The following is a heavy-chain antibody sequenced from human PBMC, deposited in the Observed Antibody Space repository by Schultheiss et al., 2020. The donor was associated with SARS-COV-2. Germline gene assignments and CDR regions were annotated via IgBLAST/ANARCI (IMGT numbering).Heavy chain of an antibody. CDR2: ISWNSGSI. CDR1: GFTVSSNY. J-gene: IGHJ6*03. CDR3: ARESKYDFWSGYQYYYYYMDV. Sequence: GGSLRLSCAASGFTVSSNYMSWIRQAPGKGLEWVSGISWNSGSIGYADSVKGRFTISRDNAKNSLYLQMNSLRAEDTAVYYCARESKYDFWSGYQYYYYYMDVWGKGTTVTVSS. V-gene: IGHV3-48*01. D-gene: IGHD3-3*01.